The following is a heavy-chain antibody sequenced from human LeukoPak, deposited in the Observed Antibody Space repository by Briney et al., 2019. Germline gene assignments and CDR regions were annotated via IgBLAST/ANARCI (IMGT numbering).Heavy chain of an antibody. CDR2: ISGSGGST. J-gene: IGHJ6*02. CDR3: ARSDQAYSLYYYHAMDV. CDR1: GFTFSSYA. D-gene: IGHD5-18*01. Sequence: PGGSLRLSCAASGFTFSSYAMSWVRQAPGKGLEWVSAISGSGGSTYYADSVKGRFTISRDNSKNTLWLQMNSLRAEDTAVYYCARSDQAYSLYYYHAMDVWGQGITVTVSS. V-gene: IGHV3-23*01.